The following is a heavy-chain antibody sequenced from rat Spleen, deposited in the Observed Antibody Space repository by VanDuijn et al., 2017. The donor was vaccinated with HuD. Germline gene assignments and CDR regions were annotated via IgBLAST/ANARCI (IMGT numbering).Heavy chain of an antibody. Sequence: QVQLKESGPGLVQPSQTLSLTCTVSGFSLPSYNVHWVRQPPGKGLEWMGRMRFNGDTAYNSALKSRLTISRDTSKNQVFLKMNSLQTDDTAIYFCTREGYNNWGAFAYWGQGTLVTVSS. V-gene: IGHV2-63*01. D-gene: IGHD1-10*01. CDR3: TREGYNNWGAFAY. CDR2: MRFNGDT. J-gene: IGHJ3*01. CDR1: GFSLPSYN.